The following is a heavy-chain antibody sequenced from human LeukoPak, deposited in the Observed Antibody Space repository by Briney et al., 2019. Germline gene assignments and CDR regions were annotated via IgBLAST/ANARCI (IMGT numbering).Heavy chain of an antibody. Sequence: GGSLRLSCAASGFTFGTYGMSWVRQAPGKGLEWVANIKQDGSEKYYADSVKGRFTISRDNSKNMLYLEMNSLSTEDTAVYYCAEVRYCSGVNCYPDDNWGQGTLATVSS. CDR2: IKQDGSEK. CDR3: AEVRYCSGVNCYPDDN. V-gene: IGHV3-7*01. CDR1: GFTFGTYG. D-gene: IGHD2-15*01. J-gene: IGHJ4*02.